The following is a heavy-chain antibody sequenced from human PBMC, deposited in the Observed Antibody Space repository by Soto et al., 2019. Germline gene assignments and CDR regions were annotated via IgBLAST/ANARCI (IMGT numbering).Heavy chain of an antibody. CDR3: ARDETTWRAFDI. CDR2: ISSSSSTI. Sequence: GGSLRLSCAASGFTFSSYSMNWVRQAPGKGLEWVSYISSSSSTIYYADSVKGRFTISRDNVKNSLYLQMNSLRAEDTAVYYCARDETTWRAFDIWGQGTMVTVSS. V-gene: IGHV3-48*01. J-gene: IGHJ3*02. D-gene: IGHD4-17*01. CDR1: GFTFSSYS.